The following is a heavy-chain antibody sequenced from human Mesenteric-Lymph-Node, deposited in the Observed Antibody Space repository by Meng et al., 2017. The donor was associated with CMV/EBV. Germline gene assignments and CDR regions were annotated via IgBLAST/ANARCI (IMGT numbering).Heavy chain of an antibody. J-gene: IGHJ4*02. CDR2: ISGSGVGT. V-gene: IGHV3-23*01. CDR3: AKNAKLSSGYFDY. Sequence: GESLKISCAASGFTFSNYAMSWVRQAPGKGLEWVSVISGSGVGTYSVDSVKGRFTISRDNSKNTLYLQMNSLRAEDTAVYYCAKNAKLSSGYFDYWGQGTLVTVSS. D-gene: IGHD6-6*01. CDR1: GFTFSNYA.